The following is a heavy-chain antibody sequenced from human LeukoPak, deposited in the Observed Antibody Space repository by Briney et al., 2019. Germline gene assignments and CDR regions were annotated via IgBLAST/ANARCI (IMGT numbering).Heavy chain of an antibody. CDR2: ISSSRSYT. CDR1: GFIFSDYY. V-gene: IGHV3-11*06. Sequence: GGSLRLSCAASGFIFSDYYMTWIRQAPGKGLEWVSDISSSRSYTNYADSVKGRFTISRDNAKNSLYLQMNSLRADDTAVYYCGRGGGGMVIGDYWGQGTLVTVSS. D-gene: IGHD3-16*01. J-gene: IGHJ4*02. CDR3: GRGGGGMVIGDY.